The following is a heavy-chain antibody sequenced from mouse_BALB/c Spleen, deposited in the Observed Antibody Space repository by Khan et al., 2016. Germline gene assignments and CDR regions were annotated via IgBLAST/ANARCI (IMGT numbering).Heavy chain of an antibody. Sequence: VQLQQSGPDLVKPSQSLSLTCTVTGYSIPSHYSWHWIRHFPGNKLEWMGYIHYSGSTNYNPSLKSRIYITRDTSKNQFFLQLTSVTTEDTATYDCATSTSGYWYYFDYWGQGTTLTVSS. D-gene: IGHD3-1*01. J-gene: IGHJ2*01. CDR1: GYSIPSHYS. V-gene: IGHV3-1*02. CDR2: IHYSGST. CDR3: ATSTSGYWYYFDY.